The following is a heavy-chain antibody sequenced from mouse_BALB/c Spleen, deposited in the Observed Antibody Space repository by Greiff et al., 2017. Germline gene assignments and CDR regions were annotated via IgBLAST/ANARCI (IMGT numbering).Heavy chain of an antibody. D-gene: IGHD1-1*01. J-gene: IGHJ3*01. CDR3: DSNSYGPWFAY. V-gene: IGHV14-3*02. CDR2: IDPANGNT. Sequence: EVQLQQSGAELVKPGASVKLSCTASGFNIKDTYMHWVKQRPEQGLEWIGRIDPANGNTKYDPKFQGKATITADTSSNTAYLQLSSLTSEDTAVYYCDSNSYGPWFAYWGQGTLVTVSA. CDR1: GFNIKDTY.